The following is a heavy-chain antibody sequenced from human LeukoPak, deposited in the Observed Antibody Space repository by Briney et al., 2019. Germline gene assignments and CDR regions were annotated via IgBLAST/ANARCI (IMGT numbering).Heavy chain of an antibody. Sequence: ASVKVSCKASGYTFTGYYMHWVRQAPGQGLEWMGWINPNSGGTNYARKFQGWVTMTRDTSISTAYMELSRLRSDDTAVYYCARTGSWSYYYYGMDVWGQGTTVTVSS. V-gene: IGHV1-2*04. CDR1: GYTFTGYY. CDR3: ARTGSWSYYYYGMDV. CDR2: INPNSGGT. D-gene: IGHD6-13*01. J-gene: IGHJ6*02.